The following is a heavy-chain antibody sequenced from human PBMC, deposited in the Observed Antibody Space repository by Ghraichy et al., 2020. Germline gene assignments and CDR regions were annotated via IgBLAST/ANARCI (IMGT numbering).Heavy chain of an antibody. Sequence: GGSLRLSCAASGFTFSSYWMSWVRQAPGNGLEWVANIKRSGSEKFYVDSVKGRFTLSRDNAKNSLYLQMNSLRAEDTAIYYCARGDYHESSGDWVDAFDIWGQGTMVTVSS. D-gene: IGHD3-22*01. J-gene: IGHJ3*02. CDR1: GFTFSSYW. V-gene: IGHV3-7*04. CDR2: IKRSGSEK. CDR3: ARGDYHESSGDWVDAFDI.